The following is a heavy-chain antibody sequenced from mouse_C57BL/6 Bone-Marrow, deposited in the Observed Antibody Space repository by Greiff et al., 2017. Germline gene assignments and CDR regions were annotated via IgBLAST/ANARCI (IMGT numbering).Heavy chain of an antibody. Sequence: VQLQQPGAELVMPGASVKLSCKASGYTFTSYWMHWVKQTPGKGLEWIGEIDPSDSYTNYNQKFKGNCTLTVDKASSTGYMQLSSLTSEESAGCYCARCGGRGSFAYWGQGTTLTVSA. CDR2: IDPSDSYT. CDR3: ARCGGRGSFAY. CDR1: GYTFTSYW. D-gene: IGHD1-1*01. J-gene: IGHJ2*01. V-gene: IGHV1-69*01.